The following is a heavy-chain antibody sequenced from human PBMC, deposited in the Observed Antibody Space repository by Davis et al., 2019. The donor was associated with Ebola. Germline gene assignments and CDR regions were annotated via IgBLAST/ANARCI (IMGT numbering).Heavy chain of an antibody. Sequence: GESLKISCSASGFTFTFDTYTMHWVRQAPGKGLDFVATINSNGDRTYYADFVKGRFTISRDNAKNSLYLEMNSLRPEDTALYYCAKPYLYGVDYWGQGTLVTVSS. J-gene: IGHJ4*02. D-gene: IGHD3-16*01. CDR1: GFTFTFDTYT. CDR2: INSNGDRT. CDR3: AKPYLYGVDY. V-gene: IGHV3-64*04.